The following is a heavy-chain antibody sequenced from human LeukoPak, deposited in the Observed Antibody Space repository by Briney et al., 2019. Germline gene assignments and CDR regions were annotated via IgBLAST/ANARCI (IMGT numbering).Heavy chain of an antibody. V-gene: IGHV1-2*02. D-gene: IGHD1-26*01. J-gene: IGHJ4*02. CDR1: GYTFTGYY. CDR3: ARAGPMYSGGSLGL. Sequence: GASVKVSCKASGYTFTGYYMHWARQAPGQGLEWMGWMNPNSGDTNHAQKFQARVTMTRDTSISTGYMELSRLRSDDTAVYYCARAGPMYSGGSLGLWGQGTLVTVSS. CDR2: MNPNSGDT.